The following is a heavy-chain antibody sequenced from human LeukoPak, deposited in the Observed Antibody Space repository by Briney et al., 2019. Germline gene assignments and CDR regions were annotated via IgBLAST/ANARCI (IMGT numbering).Heavy chain of an antibody. D-gene: IGHD5-24*01. V-gene: IGHV4-34*01. Sequence: SETLSLTCAVYGGSFSGYYWRWIRQPPGKGLEWIGEINHSGSTNYNPSLKSRVTISVDTSKNQFSLKLSSVTAADTAVYYCARGLAGYRRLYYGMDVWGQGTTVTVSS. CDR2: INHSGST. CDR1: GGSFSGYY. J-gene: IGHJ6*02. CDR3: ARGLAGYRRLYYGMDV.